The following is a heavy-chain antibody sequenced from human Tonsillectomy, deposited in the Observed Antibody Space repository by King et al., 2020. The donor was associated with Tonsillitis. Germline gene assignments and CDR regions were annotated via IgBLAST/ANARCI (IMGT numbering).Heavy chain of an antibody. V-gene: IGHV4-59*01. CDR3: ARDGIPVTMMLVAKQRMYRGPFDI. CDR2: IYYSGNT. D-gene: IGHD3-22*01. CDR1: GGSIRNYY. Sequence: VQLQQSGPGLVKPSETLSLNCSVSGGSIRNYYWSWIRQPPGKGLEWIGDIYYSGNTNYNPSLKSRVTISVDTSKNHFSLKLSSVTAADTAVYYCARDGIPVTMMLVAKQRMYRGPFDIWGQGTMVTVSS. J-gene: IGHJ3*02.